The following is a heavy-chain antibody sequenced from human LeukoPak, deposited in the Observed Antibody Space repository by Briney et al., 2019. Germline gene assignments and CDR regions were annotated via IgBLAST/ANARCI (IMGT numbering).Heavy chain of an antibody. CDR1: GDSVSSNSAA. D-gene: IGHD6-13*01. V-gene: IGHV6-1*01. CDR2: TYYRSKWYN. J-gene: IGHJ4*02. Sequence: SQTLSLTCSISGDSVSSNSAAWNWIRQSPSRGLEWLGRTYYRSKWYNDYAVSVKSRITINPDTSKNQFSLQLNSVTPEDTAVYYCARGDYRIAAAAHGGLDYWGQGTLVTVSS. CDR3: ARGDYRIAAAAHGGLDY.